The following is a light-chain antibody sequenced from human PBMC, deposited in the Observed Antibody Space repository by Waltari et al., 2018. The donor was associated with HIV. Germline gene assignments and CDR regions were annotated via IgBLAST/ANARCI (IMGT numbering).Light chain of an antibody. J-gene: IGKJ2*03. Sequence: EIVMTQSPLSLRVTPGEPASFTCRSSQSLLQSNGYKYLDWYLRKPVQSPQLLIYLGSNRAPGVSDRFSGSGSGTDFTLKISRVEAEDVGVYYCMQGLQTPYSFGQGTKLEIK. V-gene: IGKV2-28*01. CDR1: QSLLQSNGYKY. CDR3: MQGLQTPYS. CDR2: LGS.